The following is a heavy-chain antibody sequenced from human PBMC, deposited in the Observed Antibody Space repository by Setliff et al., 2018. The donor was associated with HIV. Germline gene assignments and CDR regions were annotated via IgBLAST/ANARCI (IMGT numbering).Heavy chain of an antibody. CDR3: ARLKSGSLGGYVDY. J-gene: IGHJ4*02. V-gene: IGHV4-31*03. Sequence: LSLTCTVSGGSISSGGYYWSWIRQLPGKGLEWIGYIYYTGSTYYNPSLKSRVTISVDTSKNQFSLNLSSVTAADTAVYYCARLKSGSLGGYVDYWGQGTLVTVS. CDR1: GGSISSGGYY. D-gene: IGHD3-10*01. CDR2: IYYTGST.